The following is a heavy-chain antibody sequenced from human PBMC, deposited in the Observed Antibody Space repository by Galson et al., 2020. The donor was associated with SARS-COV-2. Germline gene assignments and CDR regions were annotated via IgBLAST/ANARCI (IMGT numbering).Heavy chain of an antibody. CDR1: GFTFSSYA. J-gene: IGHJ5*02. D-gene: IGHD1-26*01. CDR3: AKSGLKSKWWFDP. V-gene: IGHV3-23*01. CDR2: ISGSGGST. Sequence: SCAASGFTFSSYAMSWVRQAPGKGLEGVSAISGSGGSTYYADSVKGRFTISRDNSKNTLYLQMNSLRAEDTAVYYCAKSGLKSKWWFDPWGQGTLVTVSS.